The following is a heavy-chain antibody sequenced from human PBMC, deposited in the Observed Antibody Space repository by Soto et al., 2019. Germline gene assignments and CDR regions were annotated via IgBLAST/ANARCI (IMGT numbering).Heavy chain of an antibody. CDR3: AKAEYCTNGVCSGPDY. CDR2: ISGSGGST. J-gene: IGHJ4*02. V-gene: IGHV3-23*01. D-gene: IGHD2-8*01. CDR1: GFTFSSYA. Sequence: GGSLRLSCAASGFTFSSYAMSWVRQAPGKGLEWVSAISGSGGSTYYADSVKGRFTISRDNSKNTLYLQMNSLRAEDTAVYYCAKAEYCTNGVCSGPDYWGPGTLVTVSS.